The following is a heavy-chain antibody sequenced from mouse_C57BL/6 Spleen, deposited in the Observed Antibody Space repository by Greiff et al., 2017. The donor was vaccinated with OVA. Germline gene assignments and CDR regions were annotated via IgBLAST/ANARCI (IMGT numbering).Heavy chain of an antibody. J-gene: IGHJ2*01. V-gene: IGHV5-17*01. CDR3: ARSTMIKGLFDY. D-gene: IGHD2-4*01. CDR1: GFTFSDYG. CDR2: ISSGSSTI. Sequence: EVKLQESGGGLVKPGGSLKLSCAASGFTFSDYGMHWVRQAPEKGLEWVAYISSGSSTIYYADTVKGRFTISRDNAKNTLFLQMTSLRSEDTAMYYCARSTMIKGLFDYWGQGTTLTVSS.